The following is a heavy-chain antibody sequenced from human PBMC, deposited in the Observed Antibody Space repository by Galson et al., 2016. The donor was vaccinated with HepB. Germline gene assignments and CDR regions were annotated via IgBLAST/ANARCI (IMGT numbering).Heavy chain of an antibody. Sequence: SLRLSCAASGFVFSNFAIHWVLQVPGKGLEYVSAINANGRGSYYADSVKGRFTISRDNSRNTVYLQMRSVRTADMAVYYCVRAGNHRAFDSWGQGILVTVSS. CDR2: INANGRGS. D-gene: IGHD1-14*01. J-gene: IGHJ4*02. CDR1: GFVFSNFA. V-gene: IGHV3-64*02. CDR3: VRAGNHRAFDS.